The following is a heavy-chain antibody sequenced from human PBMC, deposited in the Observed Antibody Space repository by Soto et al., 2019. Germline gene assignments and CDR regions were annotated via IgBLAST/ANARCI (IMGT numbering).Heavy chain of an antibody. V-gene: IGHV3-21*01. J-gene: IGHJ6*03. Sequence: EVQLVESGGGLVKPGGSLRLSCAASGFTFSSYSMNWVRQAPGKGLEWVSSISSSSSYIYYADSVKGRFTISRDNAKNSLYLQMNSLRAEDTAVYYCARDPPIYHKIRFLEWFLPYYYYYYMDVWGKGTTVTVSS. CDR1: GFTFSSYS. D-gene: IGHD3-3*01. CDR3: ARDPPIYHKIRFLEWFLPYYYYYYMDV. CDR2: ISSSSSYI.